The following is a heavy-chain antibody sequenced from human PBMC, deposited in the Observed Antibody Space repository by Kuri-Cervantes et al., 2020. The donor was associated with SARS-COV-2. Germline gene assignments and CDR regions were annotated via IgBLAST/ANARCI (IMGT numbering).Heavy chain of an antibody. CDR2: ISSSGSTI. CDR3: ASPIYCSSTSCYLGRSHDAFDI. D-gene: IGHD2-2*01. CDR1: GFTFSDYY. J-gene: IGHJ3*02. V-gene: IGHV3-11*04. Sequence: GGSLRLSCAASGFTFSDYYMSWIRQAPGKGLEWVSYISSSGSTIYYADSVKGRFTISRDNAKNSLYLQMSSLRAEDTAVYYCASPIYCSSTSCYLGRSHDAFDIWGQGTMVTVSS.